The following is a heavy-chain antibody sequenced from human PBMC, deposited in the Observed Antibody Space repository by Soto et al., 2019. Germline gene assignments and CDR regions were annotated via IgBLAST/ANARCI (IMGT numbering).Heavy chain of an antibody. CDR1: GYIFTGYH. V-gene: IGHV1-2*02. Sequence: WASVKVSCKASGYIFTGYHIHWVRQAPGRGLEWMGWINPNSGDTEYAQNFQGRVTMTRDTSFNLVYMEMSGLMSDDTAVYYCARDARGTRGFDEMDIWGQGTRVTVSS. J-gene: IGHJ6*02. D-gene: IGHD3-9*01. CDR2: INPNSGDT. CDR3: ARDARGTRGFDEMDI.